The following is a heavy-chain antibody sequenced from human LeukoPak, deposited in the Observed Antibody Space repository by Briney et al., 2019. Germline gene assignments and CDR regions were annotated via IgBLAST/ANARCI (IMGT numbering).Heavy chain of an antibody. Sequence: PSETLSLTCTVSGYSISSGYYWGWIRQPPGKGLEWIGSIYHSGSTYYNPSLKSRVTISVDTSKNQFSLKLSSVTAADTAVYYCARRPVTDIVVVPAAPYLTYFDYWDQGTLVTVSS. V-gene: IGHV4-38-2*02. CDR2: IYHSGST. CDR1: GYSISSGYY. D-gene: IGHD2-2*01. J-gene: IGHJ4*02. CDR3: ARRPVTDIVVVPAAPYLTYFDY.